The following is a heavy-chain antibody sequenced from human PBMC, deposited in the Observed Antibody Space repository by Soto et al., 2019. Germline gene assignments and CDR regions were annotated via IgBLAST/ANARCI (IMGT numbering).Heavy chain of an antibody. V-gene: IGHV4-61*01. D-gene: IGHD3-3*01. CDR2: ISTSGNV. CDR1: GASVSSGSHY. CDR3: ARDNNDFWSLYPLAFDY. J-gene: IGHJ4*02. Sequence: QVQLQESGPGLVKPSETLSVTCSVSGASVSSGSHYWSWIRQSPGKGLEWIGRISTSGNVVSKASLRSRLTMSVDTSKNQFSLRLTYVTAADTAVYYCARDNNDFWSLYPLAFDYWGQGALVTVSS.